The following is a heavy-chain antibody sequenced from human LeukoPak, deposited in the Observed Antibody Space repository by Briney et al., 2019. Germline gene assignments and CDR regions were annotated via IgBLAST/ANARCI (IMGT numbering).Heavy chain of an antibody. CDR1: GFTFTKYW. CDR2: IKQDGSDK. V-gene: IGHV3-7*01. Sequence: GDSLRLSCAASGFTFTKYWMTWVRQAPGKGLEWVGNIKQDGSDKNYMDSVKGRFTISRDNTKNSVYLQMSSLRAEDTAVYYCATQRGDDYWGQGTLVTVSS. D-gene: IGHD3-16*01. CDR3: ATQRGDDY. J-gene: IGHJ4*02.